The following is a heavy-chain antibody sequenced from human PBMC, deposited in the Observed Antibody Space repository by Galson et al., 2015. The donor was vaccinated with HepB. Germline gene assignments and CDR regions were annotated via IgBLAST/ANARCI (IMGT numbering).Heavy chain of an antibody. CDR1: GFSFNDYW. CDR2: IKQDGSEK. J-gene: IGHJ4*02. D-gene: IGHD3-10*01. Sequence: SLRLSCAASGFSFNDYWMSWVRQAPGKGLEWVANIKQDGSEKYYAGFVKGRFSISRDNAKKSLYLQMNSLRAEDTALYYCARDEGWGVSPVAPQYWGQGTLVTVSS. CDR3: ARDEGWGVSPVAPQY. V-gene: IGHV3-7*05.